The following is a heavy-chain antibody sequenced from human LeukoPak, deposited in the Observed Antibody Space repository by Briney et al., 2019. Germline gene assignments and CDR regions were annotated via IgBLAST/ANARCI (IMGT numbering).Heavy chain of an antibody. J-gene: IGHJ4*02. CDR3: AKDLSYDSSGVDY. D-gene: IGHD3-22*01. V-gene: IGHV3-30*18. CDR2: LSYDGSSK. CDR1: GFTFSSYG. Sequence: GGSLRLSCAASGFTFSSYGMHWVRQAPGKGLEWVAALSYDGSSKYYADSVKGRFTISRDNSKNTLYLQMNSLRVEDTALYYCAKDLSYDSSGVDYWGQGTLVTVSS.